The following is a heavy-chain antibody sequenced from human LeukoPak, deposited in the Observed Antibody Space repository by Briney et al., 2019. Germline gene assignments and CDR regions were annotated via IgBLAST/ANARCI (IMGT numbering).Heavy chain of an antibody. D-gene: IGHD1-14*01. CDR1: GFIFSTYG. Sequence: GGSLRLSCVASGFIFSTYGLHWVRQSPGRGLEWVSVIWYGGSQRYYADSVKGRFTISRDDSQNTIYLQMDSLRAEDTAVYYCATSSPRNYFDHWGQGTPVIVSS. CDR3: ATSSPRNYFDH. J-gene: IGHJ4*02. V-gene: IGHV3-33*01. CDR2: IWYGGSQR.